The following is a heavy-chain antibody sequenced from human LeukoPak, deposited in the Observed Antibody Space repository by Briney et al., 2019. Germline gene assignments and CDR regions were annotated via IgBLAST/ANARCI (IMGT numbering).Heavy chain of an antibody. V-gene: IGHV4-4*07. J-gene: IGHJ4*02. D-gene: IGHD6-6*01. Sequence: SETLSLTCTVSGGSISGYYWSWIRQPAGKGLEWIGRIFTSGSTNYNPSLKSRVTMSVDTSKNQISLKVNSLTAADTAVYSCARESYSSSYLFDFWGQGTLVTVSS. CDR3: ARESYSSSYLFDF. CDR2: IFTSGST. CDR1: GGSISGYY.